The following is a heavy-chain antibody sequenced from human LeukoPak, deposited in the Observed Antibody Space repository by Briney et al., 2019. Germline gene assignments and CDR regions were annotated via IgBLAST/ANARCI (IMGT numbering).Heavy chain of an antibody. Sequence: PGGSLRLSCAASGFSFINYAMSWVRQAPGRGLEWVSGMSGNGVRTFYADSVKGRFTISRDNSENALYLQMNSLRAEDTAIYYCARDRMGLTSLGRSAPDSWGQGILVIVSS. CDR1: GFSFINYA. CDR2: MSGNGVRT. CDR3: ARDRMGLTSLGRSAPDS. J-gene: IGHJ4*02. V-gene: IGHV3-23*01. D-gene: IGHD4/OR15-4a*01.